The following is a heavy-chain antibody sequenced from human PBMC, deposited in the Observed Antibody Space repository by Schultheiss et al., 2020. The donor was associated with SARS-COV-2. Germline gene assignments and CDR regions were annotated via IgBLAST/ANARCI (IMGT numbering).Heavy chain of an antibody. CDR3: ARGRDYYDSSGYYYDY. D-gene: IGHD3-22*01. J-gene: IGHJ4*02. V-gene: IGHV4-61*01. Sequence: SQTLSLTCTVSGGSVSSGSYYWSWIRQPPGKGLEWIGYIYYSGSTSYNPSLKSRVTISVDKSKNQFSLKLSSVTAADTAVYYCARGRDYYDSSGYYYDYWGQGTLVTVSS. CDR1: GGSVSSGSYY. CDR2: IYYSGST.